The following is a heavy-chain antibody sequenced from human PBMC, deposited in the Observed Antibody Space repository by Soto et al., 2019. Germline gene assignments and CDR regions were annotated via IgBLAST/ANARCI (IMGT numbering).Heavy chain of an antibody. CDR1: GGTFSNYG. Sequence: QVQLVQSAADVKKPGSSVKVSCKASGGTFSNYGISWVRQVPGQGLEWMAGIIPMFGSANYAQRFQDRVTITADESTSTANIALSSLRYEDTAVYYCAAYSSGCYNFDYWGQGSLVTVSS. J-gene: IGHJ4*02. CDR2: IIPMFGSA. CDR3: AAYSSGCYNFDY. D-gene: IGHD6-19*01. V-gene: IGHV1-69*01.